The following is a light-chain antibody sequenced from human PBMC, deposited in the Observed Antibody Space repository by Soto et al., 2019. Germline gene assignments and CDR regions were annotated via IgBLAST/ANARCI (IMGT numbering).Light chain of an antibody. V-gene: IGKV1-5*03. CDR1: QNVINW. CDR3: QQYDSYSYT. Sequence: DIQMTQSPSTLSASVGDRVTITCRASQNVINWLAWYQQKPGKAPKLLIYKASSLEPGVPSRFSGGGSGTEFTLTISSLQPDDFATYYCQQYDSYSYTFGQGAK. CDR2: KAS. J-gene: IGKJ2*01.